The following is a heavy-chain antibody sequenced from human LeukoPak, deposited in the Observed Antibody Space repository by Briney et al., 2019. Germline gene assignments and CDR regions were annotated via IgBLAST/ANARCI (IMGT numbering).Heavy chain of an antibody. CDR2: LYYSGST. D-gene: IGHD5-12*01. J-gene: IGHJ4*02. CDR3: ARRRGYDHFDY. V-gene: IGHV4-39*01. CDR1: GGSISSSSYY. Sequence: SETLSLICTVSGGSISSSSYYWAWIRQPPGKGLEWIGNLYYSGSTYYNPSLKSRLTISVDTSKNQFSLELSSVTAADTAVYYCARRRGYDHFDYWGRGTLVTVSS.